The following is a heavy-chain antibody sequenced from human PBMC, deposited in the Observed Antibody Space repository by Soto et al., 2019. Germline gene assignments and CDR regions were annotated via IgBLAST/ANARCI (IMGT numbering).Heavy chain of an antibody. J-gene: IGHJ5*02. CDR3: ARVNELRYFDWSRKGDWFDP. CDR2: IYYSGST. V-gene: IGHV4-59*01. Sequence: SETLSLTCTVSGGSISSYYWSWIRQPPGKGLEWIGYIYYSGSTNYNPSLKSRVTISVDTSKNQFSLKLSSVTAADTAVYYCARVNELRYFDWSRKGDWFDPWGQGTLVTVSS. D-gene: IGHD3-9*01. CDR1: GGSISSYY.